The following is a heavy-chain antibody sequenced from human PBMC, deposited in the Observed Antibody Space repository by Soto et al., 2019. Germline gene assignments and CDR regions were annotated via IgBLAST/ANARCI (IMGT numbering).Heavy chain of an antibody. Sequence: QVQLVQSGAEVKKPGSSVKVSCKASGGTFSSYAISWVRQAPGQGLEWMGGIIPIFGTADYAQKFQGRVTITADESTSTAYMELSSLRSEDTAVYYCASHSSLRGYCISTSCYGYYYGMDVWGPGTTVTVSS. CDR2: IIPIFGTA. V-gene: IGHV1-69*12. CDR3: ASHSSLRGYCISTSCYGYYYGMDV. D-gene: IGHD2-2*01. J-gene: IGHJ6*02. CDR1: GGTFSSYA.